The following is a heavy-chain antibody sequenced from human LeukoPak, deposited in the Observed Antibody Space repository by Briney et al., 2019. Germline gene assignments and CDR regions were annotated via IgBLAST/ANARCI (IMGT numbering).Heavy chain of an antibody. CDR2: IYYSGST. J-gene: IGHJ5*02. Sequence: PSETPSLTCTVSGGSISSYYWSWIRQPPGKGLEWIGYIYYSGSTNYNPSLKSRVTISVDTSKNQFSLKLSSVTAADTAVYYCARIVGARPYNWFDPWGQGTLVTVSS. CDR3: ARIVGARPYNWFDP. D-gene: IGHD1-26*01. CDR1: GGSISSYY. V-gene: IGHV4-59*01.